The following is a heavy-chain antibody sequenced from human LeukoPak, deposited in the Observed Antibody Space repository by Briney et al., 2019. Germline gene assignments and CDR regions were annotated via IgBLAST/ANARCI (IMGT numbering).Heavy chain of an antibody. V-gene: IGHV4-59*01. CDR2: IYYSGST. J-gene: IGHJ4*02. D-gene: IGHD1-14*01. Sequence: SETLSLTCTVSGGSISSYYWSWIRQPPGKGLEWIGYIYYSGSTNYNPSLKSRVTISVGTSKNQFSLKLSSVTAADTAVYYCARVTTGYYFDYWGQGTLVTVSS. CDR1: GGSISSYY. CDR3: ARVTTGYYFDY.